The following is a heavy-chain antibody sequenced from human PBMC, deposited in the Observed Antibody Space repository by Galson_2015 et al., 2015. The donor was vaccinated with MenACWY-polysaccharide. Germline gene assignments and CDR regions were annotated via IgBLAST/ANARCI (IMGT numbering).Heavy chain of an antibody. Sequence: ETLSLTCAVYGGSFSGYYWSWIRQPPGKGLEWIGEINHSGSTNYNPSLKSRVTISVDTSKNQFSLKLSSVTAADTAVYYCARRASGYSGYDSWGWSALRAFDIWGQGTMVTVSS. D-gene: IGHD5-12*01. CDR2: INHSGST. CDR1: GGSFSGYY. J-gene: IGHJ3*02. CDR3: ARRASGYSGYDSWGWSALRAFDI. V-gene: IGHV4-34*01.